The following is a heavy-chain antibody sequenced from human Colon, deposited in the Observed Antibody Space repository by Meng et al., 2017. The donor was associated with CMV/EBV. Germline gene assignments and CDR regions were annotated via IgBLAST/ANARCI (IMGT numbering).Heavy chain of an antibody. CDR1: GGSFSSYY. Sequence: YGGSFSSYYWTWIRQTPGKGPEWIGEINHNGDTNYNPSLKSRATILVDTSKNQLSLNLSSVTAADTAVYYCARGLLTRLRPTNWFDLWGQGALVTVSS. J-gene: IGHJ5*02. V-gene: IGHV4-34*01. CDR2: INHNGDT. D-gene: IGHD2-15*01. CDR3: ARGLLTRLRPTNWFDL.